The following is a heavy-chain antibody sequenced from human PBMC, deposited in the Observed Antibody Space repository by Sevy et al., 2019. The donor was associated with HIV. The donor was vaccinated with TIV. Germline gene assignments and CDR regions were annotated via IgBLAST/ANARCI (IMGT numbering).Heavy chain of an antibody. Sequence: ASVKVSCKASGYTFTDYYMHWVRQAPGQGLEWMGWINPNTGGTNCAQKFQGRVTLTRDTSITTAYMELSRLRSDDTAFYYCARDERTASGMGYFDNWGQGTLVTVSS. V-gene: IGHV1-2*02. CDR3: ARDERTASGMGYFDN. CDR1: GYTFTDYY. J-gene: IGHJ4*02. D-gene: IGHD6-13*01. CDR2: INPNTGGT.